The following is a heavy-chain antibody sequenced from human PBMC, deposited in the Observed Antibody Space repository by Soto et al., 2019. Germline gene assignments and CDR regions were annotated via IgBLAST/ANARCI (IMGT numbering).Heavy chain of an antibody. CDR2: ISPSSTYI. V-gene: IGHV3-21*04. J-gene: IGHJ4*02. Sequence: GGSLRLSCAASGLNFEKCSMNWVRQPPGKGPEWLASISPSSTYIRYADSVKGRFTISRDNARNSLSLQMMNLRADDTAIYYCATDTGDIEVVPATTWGQGTLVTVSS. CDR3: ATDTGDIEVVPATT. D-gene: IGHD2-15*01. CDR1: GLNFEKCS.